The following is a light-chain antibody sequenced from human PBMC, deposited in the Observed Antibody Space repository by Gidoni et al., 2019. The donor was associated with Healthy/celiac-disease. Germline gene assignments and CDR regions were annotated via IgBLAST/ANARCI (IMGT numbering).Light chain of an antibody. Sequence: SYELTQPPSVSVSPGQTASITCSGDKLGDKYACWYQQKPGQSPVLVIYRDSKRPSGIPERFSGSNSGNTATLTISGTQAMDEADYYCQAWDSSVVFGGGTKLTVL. J-gene: IGLJ2*01. CDR1: KLGDKY. V-gene: IGLV3-1*01. CDR2: RDS. CDR3: QAWDSSVV.